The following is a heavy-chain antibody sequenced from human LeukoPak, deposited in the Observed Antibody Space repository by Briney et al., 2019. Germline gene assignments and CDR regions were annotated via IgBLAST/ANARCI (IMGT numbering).Heavy chain of an antibody. Sequence: ASVKVSCKASGYTFTGYYMHWVRQAPGQGLEWMGRINPNSGGTNYAQKFQGRVTMTRDTSISTAYMELSRLRSDDTAVYYCARDCDSGSWYGRYYYYYCGMDVWGQGTTVTVSS. CDR2: INPNSGGT. J-gene: IGHJ6*02. CDR3: ARDCDSGSWYGRYYYYYCGMDV. D-gene: IGHD6-13*01. CDR1: GYTFTGYY. V-gene: IGHV1-2*06.